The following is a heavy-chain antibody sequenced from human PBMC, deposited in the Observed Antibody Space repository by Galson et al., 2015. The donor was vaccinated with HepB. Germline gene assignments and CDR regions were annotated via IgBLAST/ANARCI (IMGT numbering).Heavy chain of an antibody. J-gene: IGHJ5*02. Sequence: SLRLSCAASGFSFSSYSMNWVRQAPGKGLEWVSSISSRSSYIYYADSVKGRFTISRDNAKNSLFLQMNSLRAEDTAVYYCAKNLVTGTTTVGFDPWGQGTLVTVSS. V-gene: IGHV3-21*01. CDR1: GFSFSSYS. CDR2: ISSRSSYI. CDR3: AKNLVTGTTTVGFDP. D-gene: IGHD1-7*01.